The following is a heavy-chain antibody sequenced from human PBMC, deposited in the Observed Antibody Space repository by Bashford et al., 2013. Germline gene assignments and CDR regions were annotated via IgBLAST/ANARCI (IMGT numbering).Heavy chain of an antibody. D-gene: IGHD3-22*01. CDR2: IFYSGNT. Sequence: RPLLYSSETLSLTCTVSGGSISSGNYYWNWIRQHPGKNLEWIGYIFYSGNTYYNPSLKSRVTMSVDTSKNQFSLKLISVTAADTAIYYCARESYDGRDYYYRFDSWGQGTLVTVSS. CDR3: ARESYDGRDYYYRFDS. J-gene: IGHJ4*02. CDR1: GGSISSGNYY. V-gene: IGHV4-31*03.